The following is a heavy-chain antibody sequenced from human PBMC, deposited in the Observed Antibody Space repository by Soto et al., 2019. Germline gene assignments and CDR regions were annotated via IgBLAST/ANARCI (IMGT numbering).Heavy chain of an antibody. CDR1: GFTISNYD. J-gene: IGHJ6*02. Sequence: AGGSLRLSCAASGFTISNYDMNWVRQAPGKGLEWVAGISYDGSNKYYADSVKGRFTISRDNSKNTLYLRMNSLRAEDTAVYYCARELIVVVPAAIRAQEVTDYYGMDVWGQGTTVTVSS. D-gene: IGHD2-2*02. CDR3: ARELIVVVPAAIRAQEVTDYYGMDV. CDR2: ISYDGSNK. V-gene: IGHV3-30-3*01.